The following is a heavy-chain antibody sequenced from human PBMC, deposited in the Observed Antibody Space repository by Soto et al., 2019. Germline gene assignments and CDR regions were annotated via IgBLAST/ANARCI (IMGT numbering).Heavy chain of an antibody. J-gene: IGHJ4*02. D-gene: IGHD2-15*01. CDR3: ARGCVNVACYPPFDY. V-gene: IGHV6-1*01. CDR1: GDTISRSSAA. Sequence: SQTLSLTCDISGDTISRSSAAWIWVRQSPSRGLEWLGRTYYKSKWSTDYALSVKGRITINAITSRNQISLHLNSVTPEDTAVYFCARGCVNVACYPPFDYWGQGTSVTVSS. CDR2: TYYKSKWST.